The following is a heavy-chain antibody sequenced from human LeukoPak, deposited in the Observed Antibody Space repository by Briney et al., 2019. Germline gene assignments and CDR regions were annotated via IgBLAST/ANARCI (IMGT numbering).Heavy chain of an antibody. CDR3: ARGRKMVRGVIITYFDY. D-gene: IGHD3-10*01. CDR1: GGSFSGYY. Sequence: KASETLSLTCAVYGGSFSGYYWSWIRQPPGKGLEWIGEINHSGSTNYNPSLKSRVTISVDTSKNQFSLKLSSMTAADTAVYYCARGRKMVRGVIITYFDYWGQGTLVTVSS. CDR2: INHSGST. J-gene: IGHJ4*02. V-gene: IGHV4-34*01.